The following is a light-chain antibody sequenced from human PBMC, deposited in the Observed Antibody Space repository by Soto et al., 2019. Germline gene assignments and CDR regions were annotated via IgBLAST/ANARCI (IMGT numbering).Light chain of an antibody. CDR1: QSVRSH. J-gene: IGKJ5*01. V-gene: IGKV3-15*01. Sequence: EIVLTQSPVTLSLSPGERATLSCRASQSVRSHLAWYQQKPGQPPRLLIYGASTRATGIPARFSGSGFGTEFTLTISSLQSEDFAVYYCQQYKNWPLFGQGTRLEIK. CDR2: GAS. CDR3: QQYKNWPL.